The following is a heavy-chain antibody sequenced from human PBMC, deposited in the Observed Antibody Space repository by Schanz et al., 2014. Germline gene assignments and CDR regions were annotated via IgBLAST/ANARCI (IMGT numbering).Heavy chain of an antibody. CDR2: IRSSSTPI. CDR3: VRDILHRVYDSGSP. V-gene: IGHV3-48*01. Sequence: EVQLVESGGGLVQPGGSLRLSCAASGFTFSDYSMNWVRQAPGKGPEWVSYIRSSSTPIYYADSVKGRFTISRDNAKNSLFLHMNSLRAEDTAVYYCVRDILHRVYDSGSPWGQGTLVTVSS. D-gene: IGHD3-10*01. CDR1: GFTFSDYS. J-gene: IGHJ5*02.